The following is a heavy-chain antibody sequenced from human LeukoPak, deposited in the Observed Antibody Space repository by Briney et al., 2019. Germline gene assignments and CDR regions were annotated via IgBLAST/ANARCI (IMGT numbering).Heavy chain of an antibody. CDR2: ISSSGSTI. V-gene: IGHV3-11*01. J-gene: IGHJ4*02. CDR3: AKDYYDSSGYFFDY. Sequence: GGSLRLSCAASGFTFSDYYMSWIRQAPGKGLEWVSYISSSGSTIYYADSVKGRFTISRDNAKNSLYLQMNSLRAEDTAVYYCAKDYYDSSGYFFDYWGQGTLVTVSS. CDR1: GFTFSDYY. D-gene: IGHD3-22*01.